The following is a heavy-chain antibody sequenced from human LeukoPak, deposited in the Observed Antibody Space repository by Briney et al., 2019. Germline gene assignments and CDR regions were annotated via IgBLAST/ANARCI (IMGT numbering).Heavy chain of an antibody. CDR1: GFTVSSNY. Sequence: TGGSLRLSCAASGFTVSSNYISWVRQAPGKGLEWVSLIYTSGSTYYADSVKGRFTISRDTSKNTLYLQMNSLRAEDTAVYYCARVTTSWSYKFDYWGQGTLVTVSS. CDR2: IYTSGST. CDR3: ARVTTSWSYKFDY. V-gene: IGHV3-53*01. D-gene: IGHD3-10*01. J-gene: IGHJ4*02.